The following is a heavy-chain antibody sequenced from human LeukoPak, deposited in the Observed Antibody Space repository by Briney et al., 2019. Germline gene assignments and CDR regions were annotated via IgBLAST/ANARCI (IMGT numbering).Heavy chain of an antibody. CDR3: ARIXRRXAATYYYYGMDV. J-gene: IGHJ6*02. Sequence: SETLSLTSAVYGGSFSGYSWSWIRQPPGKGLEWIGEINHSGSTNYNPSLKSRVTISVDTSKNQFSLKLSSVTAADTAVYYCARIXRRXAATYYYYGMDVWGQGTTVTVSS. V-gene: IGHV4-34*01. D-gene: IGHD2-15*01. CDR1: GGSFSGYS. CDR2: INHSGST.